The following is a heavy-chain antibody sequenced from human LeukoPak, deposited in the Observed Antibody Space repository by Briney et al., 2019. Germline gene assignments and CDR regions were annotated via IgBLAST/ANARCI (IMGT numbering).Heavy chain of an antibody. D-gene: IGHD3-9*01. J-gene: IGHJ5*02. CDR2: IYYSGST. CDR1: GGSISSGGYY. V-gene: IGHV4-31*03. CDR3: ARAYYDILTGLEPGTGLNWFDP. Sequence: KASETLSLTCTVSGGSISSGGYYWSWIRQHPGKGLEWIGYIYYSGSTYYNPSLKSRVTISVDTSKNQFSLKLSSVTAADTAVYYCARAYYDILTGLEPGTGLNWFDPWGQGTLVTVSS.